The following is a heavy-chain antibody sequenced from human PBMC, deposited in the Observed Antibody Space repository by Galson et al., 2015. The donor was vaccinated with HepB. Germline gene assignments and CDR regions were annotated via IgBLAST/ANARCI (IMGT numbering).Heavy chain of an antibody. CDR1: GFTFSDYY. V-gene: IGHV3-11*03. J-gene: IGHJ4*02. CDR3: ARCGDSSGYLAINDY. CDR2: ISSSSSYT. Sequence: SLRLSCAASGFTFSDYYMSWIRQAPGKGLEWVSYISSSSSYTNYADSVKGRFTISRDNAKNSLYLQMNSLRAEDTAVYYCARCGDSSGYLAINDYWGQGTLVTVSS. D-gene: IGHD3-22*01.